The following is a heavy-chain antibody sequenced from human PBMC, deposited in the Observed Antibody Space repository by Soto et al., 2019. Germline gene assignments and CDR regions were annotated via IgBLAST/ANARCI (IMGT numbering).Heavy chain of an antibody. CDR2: ISYSGST. J-gene: IGHJ4*02. V-gene: IGHV4-30-4*01. CDR3: AADLPTFGSGEFDF. Sequence: PSETLSLTCTVSGGSISSGNYYWSWIRQPPGKGLEWIGFISYSGSTYYSTSLKSRVTISVDTSKSQFSLNLSFVTAADTAVYYCAADLPTFGSGEFDFWGQGTLVTVSS. CDR1: GGSISSGNYY. D-gene: IGHD3-10*01.